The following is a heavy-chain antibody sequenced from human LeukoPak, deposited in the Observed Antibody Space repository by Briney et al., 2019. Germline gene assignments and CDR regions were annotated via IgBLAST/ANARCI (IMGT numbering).Heavy chain of an antibody. CDR3: ARATQLSFDY. Sequence: GGSLRLSCAASGFTFSSYAMHWVRQAPGKGLEWVAVISYDGSNKYYADSVKGRFTISRDNPKNTLYLQMNSLRAEDTAVYYCARATQLSFDYWGQGTLVTVSS. J-gene: IGHJ4*02. CDR1: GFTFSSYA. CDR2: ISYDGSNK. D-gene: IGHD2-2*01. V-gene: IGHV3-30*04.